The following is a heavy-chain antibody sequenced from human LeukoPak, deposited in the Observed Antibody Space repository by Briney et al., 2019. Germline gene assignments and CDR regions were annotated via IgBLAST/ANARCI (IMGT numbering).Heavy chain of an antibody. J-gene: IGHJ6*03. CDR2: IHHSGSS. CDR3: ANYYMDV. V-gene: IGHV4-59*02. CDR1: GTTVSIDC. Sequence: SETLSLTCTVSGTTVSIDCWTWIRQPPGKGLEWVGSIHHSGSSKYNSSLNNRVTISLDKSKNQFSLSLTSVTVADTAVYYCANYYMDVWGKGTTVTVSS.